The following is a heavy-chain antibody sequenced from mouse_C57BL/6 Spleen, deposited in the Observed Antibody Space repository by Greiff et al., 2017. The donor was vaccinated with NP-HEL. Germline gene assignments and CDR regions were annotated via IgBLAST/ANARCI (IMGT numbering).Heavy chain of an antibody. D-gene: IGHD2-4*01. CDR1: GFTFNTYA. CDR2: IRSKSSNYAT. J-gene: IGHJ3*01. Sequence: EVQLVESGGGLVQPKGSLKLSCAASGFTFNTYAMHWVRQAPGKGLEWVARIRSKSSNYATYYADSVKDRFTISRDDSQSMLYLQMNNLKTEDTAMYFCVRDGDYDAWFAYWGQGTLVTVSA. CDR3: VRDGDYDAWFAY. V-gene: IGHV10-3*01.